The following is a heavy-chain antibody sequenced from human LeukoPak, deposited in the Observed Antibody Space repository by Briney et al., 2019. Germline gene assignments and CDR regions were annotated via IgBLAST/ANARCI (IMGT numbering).Heavy chain of an antibody. Sequence: GGSLRLSCAASGFTFSTSGMNWVRQAPGKGLQWVAYISSRSESKYYAASVKGRFTISRDNARNSLYLQMNSLRDDDTALYYCARVWQLGVWGQGTTVTVSS. CDR3: ARVWQLGV. CDR1: GFTFSTSG. V-gene: IGHV3-48*02. J-gene: IGHJ6*02. D-gene: IGHD3-10*01. CDR2: ISSRSESK.